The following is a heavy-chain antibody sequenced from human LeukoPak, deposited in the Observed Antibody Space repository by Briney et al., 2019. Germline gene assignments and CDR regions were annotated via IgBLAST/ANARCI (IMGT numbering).Heavy chain of an antibody. Sequence: GGSLRLSCAASGFTFNDHAMHWVRQAPGKGLEWVSLINWDGGITYYADSVKGRFTISRDNSKNTLYLQMGSLRAEDMAVYYCARDGVVTGPGYYDYWGQGTLVIVSS. J-gene: IGHJ4*02. CDR1: GFTFNDHA. D-gene: IGHD4-23*01. V-gene: IGHV3-43D*03. CDR2: INWDGGIT. CDR3: ARDGVVTGPGYYDY.